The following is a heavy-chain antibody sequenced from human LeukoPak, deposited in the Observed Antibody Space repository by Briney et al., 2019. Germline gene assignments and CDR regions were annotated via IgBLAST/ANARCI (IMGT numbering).Heavy chain of an antibody. CDR3: ANLPRGGSYPFDY. J-gene: IGHJ4*02. V-gene: IGHV3-23*01. D-gene: IGHD1-26*01. Sequence: GGSLTLSCVASGFTFRNYAMSWVRQAPGKGLELVSGISGSGSATYFADSVKGRFSISRDNSKNTLYLQLIRLRAEDTAIYYCANLPRGGSYPFDYWGQGTLVTVSS. CDR2: ISGSGSAT. CDR1: GFTFRNYA.